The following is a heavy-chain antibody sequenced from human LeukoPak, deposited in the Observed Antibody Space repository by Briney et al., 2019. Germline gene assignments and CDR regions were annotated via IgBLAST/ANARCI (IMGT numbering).Heavy chain of an antibody. CDR2: INSDGSST. V-gene: IGHV3-74*01. J-gene: IGHJ5*02. CDR1: GFTFSSYW. D-gene: IGHD5-12*01. Sequence: GGSLRLSCAASGFTFSSYWMHWVRQAPGKGLVWVSRINSDGSSTSYADSVKGRFTISRDDAKNTLYLQMNSLRAEDTAVYYCARGGGRDWFDPWGQGTLVTVAS. CDR3: ARGGGRDWFDP.